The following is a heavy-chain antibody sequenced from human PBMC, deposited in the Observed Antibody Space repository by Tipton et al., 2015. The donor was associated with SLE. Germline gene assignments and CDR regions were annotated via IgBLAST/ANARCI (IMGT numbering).Heavy chain of an antibody. V-gene: IGHV3-74*01. CDR1: GFTFSSYG. CDR3: ASLSAPSDY. CDR2: IDSQGSVT. Sequence: SLRLSCAASGFTFSSYGMHWVRQPPGKGLVWISEIDSQGSVTNYADSVEGRFSIFRDNAKNTLLLEMNNLRVDDTAFYYCASLSAPSDYWGQGTLVTVSS. J-gene: IGHJ4*02.